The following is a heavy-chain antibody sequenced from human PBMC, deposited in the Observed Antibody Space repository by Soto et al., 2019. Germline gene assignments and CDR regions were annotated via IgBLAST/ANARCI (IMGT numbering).Heavy chain of an antibody. V-gene: IGHV1-18*01. CDR2: ISAYNGNT. CDR3: ARVGYYDFWSGDYSGVGDYYYYMDV. D-gene: IGHD3-3*01. CDR1: GYTFTSYG. J-gene: IGHJ6*03. Sequence: GASVKVSCKASGYTFTSYGISWVRQAPGQGLEWMGWISAYNGNTNYAQKLQGRVTMTTDTSTSTAYMELRSLRSDDTAVYYCARVGYYDFWSGDYSGVGDYYYYMDVWGKGTTVTVSS.